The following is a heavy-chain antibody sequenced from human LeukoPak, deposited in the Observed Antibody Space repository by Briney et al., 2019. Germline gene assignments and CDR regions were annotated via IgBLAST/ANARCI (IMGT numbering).Heavy chain of an antibody. CDR2: TNWNGGST. V-gene: IGHV3-20*04. CDR1: GFTFDDYG. Sequence: GGPLRLSCAASGFTFDDYGMTWVRQTPGKGLEWVSTNWNGGSTAYADSVKGRFTISRDNAKNSLYLQMNSLRAEDAAVYYCAKEDCSGGRCYSLHYWGQGTLVTVSS. D-gene: IGHD2-15*01. J-gene: IGHJ4*02. CDR3: AKEDCSGGRCYSLHY.